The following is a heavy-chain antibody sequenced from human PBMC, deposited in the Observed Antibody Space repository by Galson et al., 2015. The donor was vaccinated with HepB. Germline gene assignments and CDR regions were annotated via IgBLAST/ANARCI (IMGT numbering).Heavy chain of an antibody. CDR1: GFTFSSYD. V-gene: IGHV3-13*01. Sequence: SPRLPCAASGFTFSSYDLHWVRQGTGKGLEWDAAINTVGDTFYEDSVKGRFTISRENAKNSLYLHMSSLTAGDTAIFYCARALPGTGWNYIDVWGKGTTVIVSS. CDR2: INTVGDT. D-gene: IGHD6-19*01. CDR3: ARALPGTGWNYIDV. J-gene: IGHJ6*03.